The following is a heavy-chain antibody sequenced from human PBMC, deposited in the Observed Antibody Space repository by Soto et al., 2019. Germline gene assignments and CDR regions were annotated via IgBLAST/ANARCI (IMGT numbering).Heavy chain of an antibody. D-gene: IGHD6-6*01. Sequence: VQLVESGGGVVQPGRSLRLSCTASGFTFSSYAMSCVRQAPGKGLEWVSAISGSGGSTYYADSVKGRFTISRDNSKNTLYLQMNSLRAEDTAVYYCAKDRPWYSSSWVGAFDIWGQGTMVTVSS. CDR2: ISGSGGST. V-gene: IGHV3-23*04. CDR3: AKDRPWYSSSWVGAFDI. J-gene: IGHJ3*02. CDR1: GFTFSSYA.